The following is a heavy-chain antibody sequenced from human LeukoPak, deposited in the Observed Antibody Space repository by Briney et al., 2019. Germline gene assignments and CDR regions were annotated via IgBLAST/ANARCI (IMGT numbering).Heavy chain of an antibody. CDR2: IYYSGST. CDR3: ARGVSSGSDY. D-gene: IGHD3-10*01. CDR1: GGSISSYY. V-gene: IGHV4-59*08. Sequence: SETLSLTCTVSGGSISSYYWSWIRQPPGKGLEWIGYIYYSGSTNYNPSLKSRVTISVGTSKDQFSLKLSSVTAADTAVYYCARGVSSGSDYWGQGTLVTVSS. J-gene: IGHJ4*02.